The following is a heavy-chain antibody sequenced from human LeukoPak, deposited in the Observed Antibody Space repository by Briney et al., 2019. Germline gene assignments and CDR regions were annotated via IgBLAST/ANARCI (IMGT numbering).Heavy chain of an antibody. D-gene: IGHD3-10*01. CDR2: IYSSGSSGIT. V-gene: IGHV4-59*01. Sequence: SETLSLTCTVSGGSLSGSYWSWIRQPPGKQLEWIGYIYSSGSSGITTYNPSLQSRIIISQDTSKNDFSLKLTSVTAADAAVYYCARLAARRGYYYSGMDVWGQGTTVTVSS. CDR1: GGSLSGSY. J-gene: IGHJ6*02. CDR3: ARLAARRGYYYSGMDV.